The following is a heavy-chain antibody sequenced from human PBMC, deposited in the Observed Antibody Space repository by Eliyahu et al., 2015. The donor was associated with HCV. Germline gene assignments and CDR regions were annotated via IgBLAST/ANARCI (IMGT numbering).Heavy chain of an antibody. J-gene: IGHJ4*02. CDR2: ISGDGSST. D-gene: IGHD6-19*01. CDR1: DFGFTDYW. V-gene: IGHV3-74*01. CDR3: SGSPTVATAD. Sequence: DVQLVESGGGFVQPGGSLRXSXVASDFGFTDYWMYWVRQAPGKGLVWVSRISGDGSSTVYADSVKGRFTISRDDARRRLYLQMNSLRVEDTAVYYCSGSPTVATADWGQGTLVTVSS.